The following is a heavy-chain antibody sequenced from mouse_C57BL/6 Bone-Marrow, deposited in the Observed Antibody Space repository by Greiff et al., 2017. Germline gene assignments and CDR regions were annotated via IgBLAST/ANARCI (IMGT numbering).Heavy chain of an antibody. CDR2: ISNLAYSI. D-gene: IGHD2-1*01. CDR3: ARKGGNYLYAMDY. J-gene: IGHJ4*01. CDR1: GFTFSDYG. Sequence: VQLKESGGGLVQPGGSLKLSCAASGFTFSDYGMAWVRQAPRKGPEWVAFISNLAYSIYYADTVTGRFTISRENAKNTLYLEMSSLRSEDTAMYYCARKGGNYLYAMDYWGQGTSVTVSS. V-gene: IGHV5-15*01.